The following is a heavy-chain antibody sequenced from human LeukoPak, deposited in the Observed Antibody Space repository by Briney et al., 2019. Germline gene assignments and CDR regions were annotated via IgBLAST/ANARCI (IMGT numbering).Heavy chain of an antibody. J-gene: IGHJ5*02. Sequence: SETLSLTYTVSGGSITTYYWSWIRQPPGKGLEWIGYMFHSGSTNYNPSLQSRVTISLDTSKNQFSLKLASVTAGDTAIYYCARRGGVAGWFDPWGQGTLVTVSS. CDR3: ARRGGVAGWFDP. CDR1: GGSITTYY. V-gene: IGHV4-59*08. CDR2: MFHSGST. D-gene: IGHD6-19*01.